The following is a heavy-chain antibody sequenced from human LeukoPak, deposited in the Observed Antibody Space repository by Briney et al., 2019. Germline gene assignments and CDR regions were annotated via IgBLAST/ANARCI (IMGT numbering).Heavy chain of an antibody. CDR1: GVTFRSYA. V-gene: IGHV3-23*01. D-gene: IGHD2-2*01. CDR3: AKVGARGCSSSTCFIY. Sequence: GGSLRLSCAASGVTFRSYAMSWVRQAPGKGLEWVSAISGSVDTTYYADSVNGRFTISRDNSKNTLYLQMNSLRPEDTAVYYCAKVGARGCSSSTCFIYWGQGTLVTVSS. J-gene: IGHJ4*02. CDR2: ISGSVDTT.